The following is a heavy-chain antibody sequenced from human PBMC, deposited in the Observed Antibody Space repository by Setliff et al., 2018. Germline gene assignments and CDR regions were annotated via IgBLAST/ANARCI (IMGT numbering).Heavy chain of an antibody. CDR3: AKLARAYYDTSGYYTDAVDI. D-gene: IGHD3-22*01. J-gene: IGHJ3*02. V-gene: IGHV3-66*01. CDR1: GFTFSTYV. CDR2: IYSNGGT. Sequence: PGGSLRLSCAASGFTFSTYVMTWVRQAPGKGLEWVSVIYSNGGTYYADSVKGRFTISRDASKNTLYLQMNSLRAEDTAVFYCAKLARAYYDTSGYYTDAVDIWGRGTKVTVSS.